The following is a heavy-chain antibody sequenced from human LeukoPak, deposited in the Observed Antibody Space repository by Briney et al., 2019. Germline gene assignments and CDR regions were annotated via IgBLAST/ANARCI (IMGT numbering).Heavy chain of an antibody. Sequence: ASVKVSCKASGYTFTSYDINWVRQATGQGLEWMGWMNPNSGNTGYAQKFQGRVTITRNTSISTAYMELSSLRSEDTAVYYCARHASSWSLWYFDLWGRGTLVTVSS. V-gene: IGHV1-8*03. CDR1: GYTFTSYD. D-gene: IGHD6-13*01. CDR2: MNPNSGNT. J-gene: IGHJ2*01. CDR3: ARHASSWSLWYFDL.